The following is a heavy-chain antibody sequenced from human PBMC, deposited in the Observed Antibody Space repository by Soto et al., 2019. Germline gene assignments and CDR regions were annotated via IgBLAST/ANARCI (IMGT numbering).Heavy chain of an antibody. Sequence: GGSLRLSCAASGFTFSSYAMSWVRQAPGKGLEWVSAISGSGGSTYYADSVKGRFTISRDNSKNTLYLQMNSLRAEDTAVYYCAKGKSYPYYGSGSYYYYYMDVWGKGTTVTVSS. CDR3: AKGKSYPYYGSGSYYYYYMDV. V-gene: IGHV3-23*01. CDR1: GFTFSSYA. J-gene: IGHJ6*03. CDR2: ISGSGGST. D-gene: IGHD3-10*01.